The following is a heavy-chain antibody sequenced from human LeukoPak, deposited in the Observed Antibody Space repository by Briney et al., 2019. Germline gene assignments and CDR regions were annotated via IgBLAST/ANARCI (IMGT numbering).Heavy chain of an antibody. CDR1: GGSISSSNW. J-gene: IGHJ4*02. CDR2: IYHSGST. Sequence: SETLSLTCAVSGGSISSSNWWSWVRRPPGKGLEWIGEIYHSGSTNYNPSLKSRVTISVDKSKNQFSLKLSSVTAADTAVYYCARDVYSSGWRMYYFDYWGQGTLVTVSS. CDR3: ARDVYSSGWRMYYFDY. V-gene: IGHV4-4*02. D-gene: IGHD6-19*01.